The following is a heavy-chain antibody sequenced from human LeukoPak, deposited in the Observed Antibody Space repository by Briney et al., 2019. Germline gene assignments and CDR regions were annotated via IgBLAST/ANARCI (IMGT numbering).Heavy chain of an antibody. CDR2: ISYDGSNK. V-gene: IGHV3-30*04. Sequence: GGSLRLSCAASGFTFSSYAVHWVRQAPGKGREWGALISYDGSNKYYADSVKGRFTISRDNSKNTLYLQMNILTAEDTAGLYWAKDGPAGYCYGYVAAGFDYWGQGTLVTVSS. CDR1: GFTFSSYA. CDR3: AKDGPAGYCYGYVAAGFDY. J-gene: IGHJ4*02. D-gene: IGHD5-18*01.